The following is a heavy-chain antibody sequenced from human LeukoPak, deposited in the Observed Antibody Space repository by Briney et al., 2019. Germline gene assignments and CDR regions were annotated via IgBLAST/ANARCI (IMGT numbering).Heavy chain of an antibody. CDR2: IYTSGST. CDR3: AGGNQLLYGDYYYYMDV. V-gene: IGHV4-4*07. D-gene: IGHD2-2*02. CDR1: GGSISSYY. Sequence: SETLSLTCTVSGGSISSYYWSWIRQPAGKGLEWIGRIYTSGSTNYNPSLKSRVTMSVDTSKNKFSLKLSSVTAADTAVDYCAGGNQLLYGDYYYYMDVWGKGTTVTVSS. J-gene: IGHJ6*03.